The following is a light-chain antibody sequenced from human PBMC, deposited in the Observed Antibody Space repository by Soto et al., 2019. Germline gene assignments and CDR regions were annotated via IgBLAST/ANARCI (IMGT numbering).Light chain of an antibody. CDR2: SAS. CDR1: QSVSSNY. Sequence: PGERATLSCRASQSVSSNYLAWYQQRPGQSPRLLIYSASTRASGIPDRFSGSGSGTDFTLTISRLEPEDFAVYYCQQYGSLSWTFGQGTKVDIK. J-gene: IGKJ1*01. CDR3: QQYGSLSWT. V-gene: IGKV3-20*01.